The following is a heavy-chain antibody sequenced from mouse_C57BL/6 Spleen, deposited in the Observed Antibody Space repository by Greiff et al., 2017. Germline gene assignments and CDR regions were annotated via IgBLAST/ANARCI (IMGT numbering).Heavy chain of an antibody. CDR1: GFTFSDYG. CDR3: ARTDYRGYFDY. J-gene: IGHJ2*01. D-gene: IGHD2-12*01. CDR2: ISSGSSTI. Sequence: DVKLVESGGGLVKPGGSLKLSCAASGFTFSDYGMHWVRQAPEKGLEWVAYISSGSSTIYYADTVKGRFPISRDNAKNTLFLQRTSLRSEDTARYYCARTDYRGYFDYWGEGTTLTVSS. V-gene: IGHV5-17*01.